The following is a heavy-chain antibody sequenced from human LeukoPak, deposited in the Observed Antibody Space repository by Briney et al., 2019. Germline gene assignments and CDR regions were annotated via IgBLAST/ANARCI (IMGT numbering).Heavy chain of an antibody. D-gene: IGHD5-24*01. J-gene: IGHJ4*02. CDR2: ISHDGNNK. CDR3: AKDIRDGYSFDY. Sequence: GGSLRLSCAASGFTFSNNLMHWVRQAPGKGLEWVAVISHDGNNKYYADSVKGRFTISRDNSKNTLYLQMNSLRAEDTAVYYCAKDIRDGYSFDYWGQGTLVTVSS. CDR1: GFTFSNNL. V-gene: IGHV3-30-3*01.